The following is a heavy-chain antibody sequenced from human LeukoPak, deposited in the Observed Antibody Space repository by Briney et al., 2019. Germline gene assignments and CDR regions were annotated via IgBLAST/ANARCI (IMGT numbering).Heavy chain of an antibody. CDR1: GYTFTGYY. CDR2: INPNSGGT. D-gene: IGHD5-18*01. J-gene: IGHJ4*02. CDR3: ARDRHVDTALYYFDY. V-gene: IGHV1-2*04. Sequence: ASVKVSCKASGYTFTGYYMHWVRQAPGQGLEWMGWINPNSGGTNYAQKFQGWVTMTRDTSISTAYMELSRLRSEDTAVYYCARDRHVDTALYYFDYWGQGTLVTVSS.